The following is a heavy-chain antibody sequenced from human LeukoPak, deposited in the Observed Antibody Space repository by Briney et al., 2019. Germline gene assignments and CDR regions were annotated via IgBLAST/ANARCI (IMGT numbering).Heavy chain of an antibody. CDR3: ARHSFGYCSSTSCYLPDY. CDR2: IYYSGST. J-gene: IGHJ4*02. CDR1: GGSISSSSYY. D-gene: IGHD2-2*03. V-gene: IGHV4-39*01. Sequence: SETLSLTCTASGGSISSSSYYWGWIRQPPGKGLEWIGSIYYSGSTYYNPSLKSRVTITVDTSKNQFSLKLSSVTAADTAVYYCARHSFGYCSSTSCYLPDYWGQGTLVTVSS.